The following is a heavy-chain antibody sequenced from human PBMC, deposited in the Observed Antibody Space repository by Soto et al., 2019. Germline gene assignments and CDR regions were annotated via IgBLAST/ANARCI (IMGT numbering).Heavy chain of an antibody. CDR1: GGTFSSYA. J-gene: IGHJ4*02. Sequence: QVKLVQSGAEVKKPGSSVKVSCKASGGTFSSYAISWVRQAPGKGLEWMGGIIPIFGTADYAQKFQGRVTITADESTSTAYMELSSLRSEDTAVYYCARDGGVYDYSPFDYWGQGTLVTVSS. CDR3: ARDGGVYDYSPFDY. D-gene: IGHD4-4*01. CDR2: IIPIFGTA. V-gene: IGHV1-69*12.